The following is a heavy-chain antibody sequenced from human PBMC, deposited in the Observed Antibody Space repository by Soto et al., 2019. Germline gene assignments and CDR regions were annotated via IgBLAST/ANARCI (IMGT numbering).Heavy chain of an antibody. V-gene: IGHV3-30-3*01. Sequence: QVQLVESGGGVVQPGRSLRLSCAASGFTFSSYAMHWVRQAPGKGLEWVAVTSYDGSNKYYADSVKGRFTISRDNSKNTLYLQMNSLRAEDTAVYYCARVDTTSGWYYYYGMDVWGQGTTVTVSS. CDR3: ARVDTTSGWYYYYGMDV. CDR2: TSYDGSNK. J-gene: IGHJ6*02. CDR1: GFTFSSYA. D-gene: IGHD6-19*01.